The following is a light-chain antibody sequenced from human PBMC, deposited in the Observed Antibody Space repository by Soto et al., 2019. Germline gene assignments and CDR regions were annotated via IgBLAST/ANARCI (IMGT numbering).Light chain of an antibody. V-gene: IGKV1-39*01. J-gene: IGKJ1*01. Sequence: DIPMTQSPSSLSASVGDRVTITCRASQSISSYLNWYQQKPGKAPKLLIYTASSLQSGVPSRFSGSGSGTDFTLTISSLQPEDFATYHCQQSDSFPRTFGQGTKVEIK. CDR2: TAS. CDR3: QQSDSFPRT. CDR1: QSISSY.